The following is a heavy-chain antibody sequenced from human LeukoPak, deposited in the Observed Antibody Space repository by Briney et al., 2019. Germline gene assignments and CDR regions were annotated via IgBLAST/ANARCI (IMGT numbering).Heavy chain of an antibody. CDR2: IYDTGIT. Sequence: SQTLSLTCTVSGGSIGSGNFYWNWIRQHPGRGLEWIGYIYDTGITYYNPSLKSRVTISADTSKKQFSLNLRSVTAADTAVYRCARGRGDYNDAPPPYYYYMDVWGKGTTVTVSS. CDR3: ARGRGDYNDAPPPYYYYMDV. D-gene: IGHD4-17*01. V-gene: IGHV4-31*03. J-gene: IGHJ6*03. CDR1: GGSIGSGNFY.